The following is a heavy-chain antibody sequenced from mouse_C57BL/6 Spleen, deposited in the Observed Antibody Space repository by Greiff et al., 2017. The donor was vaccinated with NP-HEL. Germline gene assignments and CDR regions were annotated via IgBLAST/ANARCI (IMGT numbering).Heavy chain of an antibody. CDR1: GFTFSSYA. CDR3: TRDRGYYYAMDY. J-gene: IGHJ4*01. CDR2: ISSGGDYI. Sequence: EVKVVESGEGLVKPGGSLKLSCAASGFTFSSYAMSWVRQTPEKRLEWVAYISSGGDYIYYADTVKGRFTISRDNARNTLYLQMSSLKSEDTAMYYCTRDRGYYYAMDYWGQGTSVTVSS. V-gene: IGHV5-9-1*02.